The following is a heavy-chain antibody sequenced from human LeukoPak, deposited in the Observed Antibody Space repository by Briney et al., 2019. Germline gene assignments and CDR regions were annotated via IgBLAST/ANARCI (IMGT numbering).Heavy chain of an antibody. D-gene: IGHD1-26*01. Sequence: ASVKVSCKASGYSFSTHWMHWVRQAPGQGLEWMGIINPSGGSTSYAQKFQGRVTMTRDTSTSTVYMELSSLRSEDTAVYYCAREKIVGATIPPKTFDPWGQGTLVTVSS. CDR1: GYSFSTHW. CDR3: AREKIVGATIPPKTFDP. CDR2: INPSGGST. V-gene: IGHV1-46*01. J-gene: IGHJ5*02.